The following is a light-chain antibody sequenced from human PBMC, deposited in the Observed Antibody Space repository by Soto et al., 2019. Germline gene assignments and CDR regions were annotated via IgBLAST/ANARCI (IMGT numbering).Light chain of an antibody. V-gene: IGLV1-40*01. Sequence: QSVLTQPPSVSGAPGQRVTISCTGSSSNIGAGYDVHWYQQLPGTAPKLLIYGNSNRPSGVPDRFSGSKSGTSASLAITGLQSEYEADYYCQSYDSSLSVFYVLGPGPKVTVL. CDR1: SSNIGAGYD. CDR3: QSYDSSLSVFYV. CDR2: GNS. J-gene: IGLJ1*01.